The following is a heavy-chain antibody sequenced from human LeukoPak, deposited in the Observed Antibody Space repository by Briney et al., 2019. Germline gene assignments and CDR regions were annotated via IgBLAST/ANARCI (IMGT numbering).Heavy chain of an antibody. CDR3: ASSSYYALLFDY. V-gene: IGHV4-59*01. D-gene: IGHD1-26*01. Sequence: SGTLSLTCAVSGGSISSYYWSWTRQPPGKGLEWIGYIYYSGSTNYNPSLKSRVTISVDTSKNQFSLKLSSVTAADTAVYYCASSSYYALLFDYWGQGTLVTVSS. CDR1: GGSISSYY. J-gene: IGHJ4*02. CDR2: IYYSGST.